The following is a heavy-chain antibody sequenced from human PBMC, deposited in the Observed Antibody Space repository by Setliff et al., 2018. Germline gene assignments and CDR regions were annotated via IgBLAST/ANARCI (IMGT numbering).Heavy chain of an antibody. Sequence: GGSLRLSCAASGFTFSSYAMSWVRQAPGKGLEWVSAISGSGGSTYYADSVEGRFTISRDNSKNTLYLQMNSLRAEDTAVYYCAKRGPYCSGGTCHYYFDYWGQGTLVTVS. D-gene: IGHD2-15*01. CDR1: GFTFSSYA. V-gene: IGHV3-23*01. CDR2: ISGSGGST. CDR3: AKRGPYCSGGTCHYYFDY. J-gene: IGHJ4*02.